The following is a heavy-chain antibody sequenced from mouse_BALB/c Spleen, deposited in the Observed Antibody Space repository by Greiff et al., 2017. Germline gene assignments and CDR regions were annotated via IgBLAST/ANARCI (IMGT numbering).Heavy chain of an antibody. Sequence: EVMLVESGGGLVKPGGSLKLSCAASGFTFSSYAMSWVRQTPEKRLEWVASISSGGSTYYTDSVKGRFTISRDNARNILYLQMSSLRSEDTAMYYCARGRMINPHDAMDYWGQGTSVTVSS. CDR3: ARGRMINPHDAMDY. CDR2: ISSGGST. D-gene: IGHD2-4*01. CDR1: GFTFSSYA. V-gene: IGHV5-6-5*01. J-gene: IGHJ4*01.